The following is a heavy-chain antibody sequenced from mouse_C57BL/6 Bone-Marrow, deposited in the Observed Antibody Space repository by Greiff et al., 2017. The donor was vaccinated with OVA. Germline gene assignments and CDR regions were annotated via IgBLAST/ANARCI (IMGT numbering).Heavy chain of an antibody. J-gene: IGHJ4*01. D-gene: IGHD2-5*01. CDR3: TRGYSNYYAMDY. CDR1: GYTFTDYE. Sequence: VQLQQSGAELVRPGASVTLSCKASGYTFTDYEMHWVKQTPVHGLEWIGAIDPETGGTAYNQKFKGKATLTADKSSSTAYIELRSLTSKDADVDDCTRGYSNYYAMDYWGQGTSVTGSS. V-gene: IGHV1-15*01. CDR2: IDPETGGT.